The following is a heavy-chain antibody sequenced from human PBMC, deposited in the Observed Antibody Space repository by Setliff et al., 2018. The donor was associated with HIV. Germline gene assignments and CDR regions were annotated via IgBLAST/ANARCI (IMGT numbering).Heavy chain of an antibody. CDR3: VRGLGSEFDY. J-gene: IGHJ4*02. V-gene: IGHV3-7*03. CDR2: IKQDGSEK. D-gene: IGHD2-15*01. CDR1: GLTFSDYW. Sequence: GGSLRLSCATSGLTFSDYWMTWVRQAPGRGLESVANIKQDGSEKFYVDSVKGRFTISRDNAKNSLYLQMNSLRDDDTAVYYCVRGLGSEFDYWGQGTLVTVS.